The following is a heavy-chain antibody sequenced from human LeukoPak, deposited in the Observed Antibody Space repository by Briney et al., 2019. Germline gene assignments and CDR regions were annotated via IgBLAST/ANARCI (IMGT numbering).Heavy chain of an antibody. CDR3: ARVEGDAFDI. J-gene: IGHJ3*02. CDR2: IYYSGST. V-gene: IGHV4-59*08. CDR1: GGSISSYY. D-gene: IGHD3-3*01. Sequence: QSSETLSLTCTVSGGSISSYYWSWIRQPPGKGLEWIGYIYYSGSTNYNPSLKRRVTISVDTSKNQFSLKLSSVTAADTAVYYCARVEGDAFDIWGQGTMVTVSS.